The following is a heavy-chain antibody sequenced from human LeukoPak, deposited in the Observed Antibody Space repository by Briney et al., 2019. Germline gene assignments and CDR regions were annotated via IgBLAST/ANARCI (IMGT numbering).Heavy chain of an antibody. D-gene: IGHD6-13*01. J-gene: IGHJ5*01. V-gene: IGHV3-30*19. CDR2: IQVDGSKG. Sequence: PGGSLRLSCATSGFNFRTFGTHWLRQAPGKGLEWVAFIQVDGSKGSYADSVRGRFTISRDNSKNTLSLQMNGLRVEDTAVYYCARIQSLASSFSSFDSWGQGTLVTVSS. CDR1: GFNFRTFG. CDR3: ARIQSLASSFSSFDS.